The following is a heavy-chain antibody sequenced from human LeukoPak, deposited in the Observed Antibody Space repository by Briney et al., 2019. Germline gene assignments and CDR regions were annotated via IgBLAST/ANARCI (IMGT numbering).Heavy chain of an antibody. Sequence: PGGPLRLSCAASGFTFSSYGMHWVRQAPGKGLEWVAFIRYDGSNKYYADSVKGRFTISRDNSKNTLYLQMNSLRAEDTAVYYCAKGFGSYCSSTSCLPGPYPFDYWGQGTLVTVSS. D-gene: IGHD2-2*01. CDR1: GFTFSSYG. CDR3: AKGFGSYCSSTSCLPGPYPFDY. V-gene: IGHV3-30*02. J-gene: IGHJ4*02. CDR2: IRYDGSNK.